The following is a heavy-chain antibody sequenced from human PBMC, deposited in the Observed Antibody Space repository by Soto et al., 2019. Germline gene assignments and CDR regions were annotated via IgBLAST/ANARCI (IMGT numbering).Heavy chain of an antibody. V-gene: IGHV1-18*01. J-gene: IGHJ5*02. CDR3: ATVVPRDQAWFRX. D-gene: IGHD2-2*01. CDR1: VYAFSNYG. Sequence: SVKVSCKASVYAFSNYGITWVRQAPGQPLEWLGWISLYSDGTNYAQKFQGRVSMNTDTSATTDYMELRSLRSDDTAVYYCATVVPRDQAWFRXWGQVTLFTVSX. CDR2: ISLYSDGT.